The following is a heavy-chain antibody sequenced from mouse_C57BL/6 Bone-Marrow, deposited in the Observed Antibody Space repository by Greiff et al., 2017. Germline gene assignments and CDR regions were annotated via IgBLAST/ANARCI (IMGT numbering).Heavy chain of an antibody. CDR3: ARSDPIRGYFDY. D-gene: IGHD1-1*01. J-gene: IGHJ2*01. V-gene: IGHV1-52*01. CDR2: IDPSDSEP. CDR1: GYTFTSYW. Sequence: QVQLQQPGAELVRPGSSVKLSCKASGYTFTSYWMHWVKQRPIQGLEWIGNIDPSDSEPHYNQKFKDKATLTVDKSSSTAYMQLSSLTSEDSAVYYCARSDPIRGYFDYWGQGTTLTVSS.